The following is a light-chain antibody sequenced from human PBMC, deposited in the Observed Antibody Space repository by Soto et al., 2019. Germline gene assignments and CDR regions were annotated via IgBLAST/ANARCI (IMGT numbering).Light chain of an antibody. CDR2: GAS. J-gene: IGKJ4*01. Sequence: DIQMTQSPSSLSASVGYRFTITCRASQNISGYLNWYQQKPGKAPKVLISGASTLHNGVPSRFSGRGSGTDFTLTISSLQPEDVATYYCQQSLSTLLTFGGGTKVDIK. V-gene: IGKV1-39*01. CDR3: QQSLSTLLT. CDR1: QNISGY.